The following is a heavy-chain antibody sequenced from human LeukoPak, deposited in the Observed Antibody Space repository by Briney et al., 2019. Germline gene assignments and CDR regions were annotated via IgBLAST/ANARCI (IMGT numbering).Heavy chain of an antibody. CDR2: VYYIGST. J-gene: IGHJ3*02. V-gene: IGHV4-59*13. CDR1: GGLFRRYY. Sequence: SDTQSLLCSVSGGLFRRYYWSWLRQPPGEALEWLGYVYYIGSTNYNPSLKSRVTISVDTSKNQFSLKLSSVTAADTAVYYCARGEQLASLDAFDIWGQGTMVTVSS. CDR3: ARGEQLASLDAFDI. D-gene: IGHD6-13*01.